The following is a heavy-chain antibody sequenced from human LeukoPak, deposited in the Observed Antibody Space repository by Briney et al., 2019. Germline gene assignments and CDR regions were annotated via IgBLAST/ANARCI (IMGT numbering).Heavy chain of an antibody. CDR2: IIPIFGTA. V-gene: IGHV1-69*13. CDR3: ARGRFLEWSYYFDY. D-gene: IGHD3-3*01. CDR1: GGTFSSYA. J-gene: IGHJ4*02. Sequence: ASVKVSCKASGGTFSSYAISWVRQAPGQGLEWMGGIIPIFGTANYAQKFQGRVMITADESTSTAYMELSSLKSEDTAVYYCARGRFLEWSYYFDYWGQGTLVTVSS.